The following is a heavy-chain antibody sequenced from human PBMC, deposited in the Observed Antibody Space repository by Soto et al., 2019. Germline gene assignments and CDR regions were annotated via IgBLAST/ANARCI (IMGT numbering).Heavy chain of an antibody. CDR2: INHSGST. J-gene: IGHJ5*02. D-gene: IGHD3-10*01. V-gene: IGHV4-34*01. CDR3: ARGRGLLLWFGELHNWFDP. Sequence: SETLSLTCAVYGGSFSGYYWSWMRQPPGKGLEWIGEINHSGSTNYNPSLKSRVTISVDTSKNQFSLKLSSVTAADTAVYYCARGRGLLLWFGELHNWFDPWGQGTLVTVS. CDR1: GGSFSGYY.